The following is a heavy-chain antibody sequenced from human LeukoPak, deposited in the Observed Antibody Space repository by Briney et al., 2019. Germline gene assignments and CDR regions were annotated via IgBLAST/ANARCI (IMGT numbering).Heavy chain of an antibody. CDR1: GFTFSSYA. V-gene: IGHV4-34*01. CDR3: ARARRDSGYYKVDY. D-gene: IGHD3-3*01. J-gene: IGHJ4*02. CDR2: INHSGSA. Sequence: GSLRLSCAASGFTFSSYAMSWVRQPPGKGLEWIGEINHSGSANYNPSLKGRVTLSIDKSKNQFSLNLNSVTAADTAVYYCARARRDSGYYKVDYWGQGTLVTVSS.